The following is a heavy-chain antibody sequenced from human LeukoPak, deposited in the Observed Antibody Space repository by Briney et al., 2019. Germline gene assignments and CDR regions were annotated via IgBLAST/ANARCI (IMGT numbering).Heavy chain of an antibody. Sequence: GGSLRLSCAASGFSLNNFGIHWVRQAPGKGLAWVAFVRHDERFKYYADSVKGRFTISRDTSRHTLYLQMNSLRAEDTAVYYCARGSEWSSGVSDYWGQGTLVTVSS. CDR2: VRHDERFK. V-gene: IGHV3-30*02. J-gene: IGHJ4*02. CDR3: ARGSEWSSGVSDY. D-gene: IGHD3-3*01. CDR1: GFSLNNFG.